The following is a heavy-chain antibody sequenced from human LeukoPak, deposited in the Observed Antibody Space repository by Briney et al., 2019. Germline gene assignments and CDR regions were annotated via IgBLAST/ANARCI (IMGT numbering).Heavy chain of an antibody. CDR2: ISWNSDSI. V-gene: IGHV3-9*01. J-gene: IGHJ4*02. CDR3: AKDISGSVRFLEWLPFDY. D-gene: IGHD3-3*01. Sequence: PGGSLRLSCAASGFTFDDYAMHWVRQAPGKGLEWVSGISWNSDSIGYADSVKGRFTISRDNAKNSLYLQMNSLRAEDTALYYCAKDISGSVRFLEWLPFDYWGQGTLVTVSS. CDR1: GFTFDDYA.